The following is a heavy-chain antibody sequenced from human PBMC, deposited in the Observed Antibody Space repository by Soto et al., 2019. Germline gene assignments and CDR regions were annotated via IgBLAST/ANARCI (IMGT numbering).Heavy chain of an antibody. D-gene: IGHD2-2*01. J-gene: IGHJ5*02. Sequence: QVQLVESGGGVVQPGRSLRLSCAASGFILSDYYMHWVRQAPGKGLEWVAVISYDGSSKYYADSVKDRFSISRDNSKNTLYLQMDSLRPEDTAVYYCATTPPGVGSWGQGTLVTVSS. CDR2: ISYDGSSK. V-gene: IGHV3-30-3*01. CDR3: ATTPPGVGS. CDR1: GFILSDYY.